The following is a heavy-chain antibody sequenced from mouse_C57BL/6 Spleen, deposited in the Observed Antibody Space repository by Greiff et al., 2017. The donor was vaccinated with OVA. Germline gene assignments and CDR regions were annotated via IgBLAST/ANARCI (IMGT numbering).Heavy chain of an antibody. D-gene: IGHD2-1*01. CDR1: GYTFTDYY. V-gene: IGHV1-26*01. J-gene: IGHJ1*03. CDR2: INPNNGGT. Sequence: EVQLQQSGPELVKPGASVKISCKASGYTFTDYYMNWVKQSHGKSLEWIGDINPNNGGTSYNQKFKGKATLTVDKSSSTAYMGLRSLTSEDSAVYYCARDYGNYSCWYFDVWGTGTTVTVSS. CDR3: ARDYGNYSCWYFDV.